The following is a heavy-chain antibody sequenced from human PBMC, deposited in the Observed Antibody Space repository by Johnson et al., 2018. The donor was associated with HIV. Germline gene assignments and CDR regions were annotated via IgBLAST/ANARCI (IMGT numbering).Heavy chain of an antibody. CDR3: ARDQGVRRVVVFDDAFDV. D-gene: IGHD2-15*01. CDR1: RLIFSDYF. CDR2: ISGSGSAR. V-gene: IGHV3-11*04. Sequence: VQLVESGGGLVKPGGSLRLSCAASRLIFSDYFMSWIRQAPGKGLEWVASISGSGSARYYADSVKGRFTISRDNARTSRYLQMNSLRAEDTAVYYCARDQGVRRVVVFDDAFDVWGQGTMVTVSA. J-gene: IGHJ3*01.